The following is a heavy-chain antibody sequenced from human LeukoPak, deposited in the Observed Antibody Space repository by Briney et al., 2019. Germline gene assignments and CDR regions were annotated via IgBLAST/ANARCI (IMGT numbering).Heavy chain of an antibody. CDR2: ISYDGSKK. V-gene: IGHV3-30-3*01. CDR3: ARDGNDIVVVPAAILYYYYYYMDV. D-gene: IGHD2-2*01. CDR1: GFTFSSYA. Sequence: GGSLRLSCAASGFTFSSYAMHWVRQAPGKGLEWVAVISYDGSKKYYADPVKGRFTISRDNSKNTLCLQMNSLRAEDTAMYYCARDGNDIVVVPAAILYYYYYYMDVWGKGTTVTVSS. J-gene: IGHJ6*03.